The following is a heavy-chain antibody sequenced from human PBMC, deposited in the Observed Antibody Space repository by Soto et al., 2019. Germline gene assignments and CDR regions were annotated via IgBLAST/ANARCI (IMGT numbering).Heavy chain of an antibody. J-gene: IGHJ4*02. Sequence: ESLKISFKGSGYSFTSYWIGWVRQIPGKGLEWMGIIYPGDSDTRYSPSFQGQVTISADKSISTAYLQWSSLKASDTAMYYCARHGFGEFSNPDYWGQGTLVTVSS. CDR1: GYSFTSYW. CDR2: IYPGDSDT. CDR3: ARHGFGEFSNPDY. V-gene: IGHV5-51*01. D-gene: IGHD3-10*01.